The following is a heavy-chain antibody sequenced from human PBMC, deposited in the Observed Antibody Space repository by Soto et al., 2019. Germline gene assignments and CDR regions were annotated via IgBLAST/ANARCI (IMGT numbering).Heavy chain of an antibody. D-gene: IGHD4-17*01. J-gene: IGHJ6*03. CDR1: GGSISCGGYY. CDR2: IYYSGST. CDR3: ATNSYGDYSRNYYYYMDV. Sequence: SETLSLTCTVSGGSISCGGYYWSWIRQHPGKGLEWIGYIYYSGSTYYNPSLKSRVTISVDTSKNQFSLKLSSVTAADTAAYYCATNSYGDYSRNYYYYMDVWGKGTTVTVSS. V-gene: IGHV4-31*03.